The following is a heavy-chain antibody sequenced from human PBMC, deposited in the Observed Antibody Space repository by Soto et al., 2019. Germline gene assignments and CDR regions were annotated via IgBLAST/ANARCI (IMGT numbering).Heavy chain of an antibody. D-gene: IGHD3-22*01. V-gene: IGHV4-59*05. J-gene: IGHJ5*02. CDR2: IYHTGNT. CDR3: ARDYYDSSDYTTNWFDP. Sequence: SETLSLTCTVSGGSMSPYYWSWIRQPPGKGLEWIGSIYHTGNTYYNPSLRSRVTISVDTSKNQFSLKLTSVTAADTAVYYCARDYYDSSDYTTNWFDPWGQGTLVTVSS. CDR1: GGSMSPYY.